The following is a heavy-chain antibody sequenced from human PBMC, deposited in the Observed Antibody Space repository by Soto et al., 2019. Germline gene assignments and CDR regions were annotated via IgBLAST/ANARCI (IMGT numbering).Heavy chain of an antibody. CDR1: GGSISRYD. CDR3: ASIPRRGYSYGIDY. V-gene: IGHV4-59*12. D-gene: IGHD2-21*02. J-gene: IGHJ4*02. Sequence: SETLSLTCTVSGGSISRYDSSWIRQPPGEGLEWIGYIYYSGGTYYNPSLKSRVTMSVDTSKNQFSLKLTSVTAADTATYYCASIPRRGYSYGIDYWGQGTLVTVSS. CDR2: IYYSGGT.